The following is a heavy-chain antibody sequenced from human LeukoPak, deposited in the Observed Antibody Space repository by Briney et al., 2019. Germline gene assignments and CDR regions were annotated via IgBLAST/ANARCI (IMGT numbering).Heavy chain of an antibody. D-gene: IGHD1-14*01. Sequence: PGGSLRLSCAASGFTFSSYGMHWVRQAPGKGLEWVAVIWYDGSNKYYADSVKGRFTISRDNSKNTLYLQMNSLRAEDTAVYYCAKDVTGGHNGYYYYYYMDVWGKGTTVTVSS. V-gene: IGHV3-33*06. CDR1: GFTFSSYG. J-gene: IGHJ6*03. CDR2: IWYDGSNK. CDR3: AKDVTGGHNGYYYYYYMDV.